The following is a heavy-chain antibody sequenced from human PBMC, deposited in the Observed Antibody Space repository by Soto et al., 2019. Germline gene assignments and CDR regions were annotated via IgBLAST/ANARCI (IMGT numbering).Heavy chain of an antibody. Sequence: KASETLSLTCTVSGGSLSSYYWSWIRQPAGKGLEWIGRIYTSGSTNYNPSLKSRVTMSVDTSKNQFSLKLSSVTAADTAVYYCARARYYYYSSGYSPYYFDYWGQGTLVTVSS. D-gene: IGHD3-22*01. CDR3: ARARYYYYSSGYSPYYFDY. CDR2: IYTSGST. J-gene: IGHJ4*02. V-gene: IGHV4-4*07. CDR1: GGSLSSYY.